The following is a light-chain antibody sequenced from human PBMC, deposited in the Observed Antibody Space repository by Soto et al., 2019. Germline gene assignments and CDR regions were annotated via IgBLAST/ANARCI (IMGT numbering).Light chain of an antibody. CDR2: ANT. J-gene: IGLJ1*01. V-gene: IGLV1-40*01. CDR1: SSNIGPTYD. Sequence: QSVLTQPPSVSGAPGQRVTISYTGSSSNIGPTYDVHWYQQLPGTAPKLLIYANTNRPSGVPDRFSGSKSGTSASLAITGLQAEDEADYFCQSYDSSLSGYVFGTGTKVTVL. CDR3: QSYDSSLSGYV.